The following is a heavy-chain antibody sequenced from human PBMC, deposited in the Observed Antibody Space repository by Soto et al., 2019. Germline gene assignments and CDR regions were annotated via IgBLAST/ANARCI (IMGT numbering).Heavy chain of an antibody. D-gene: IGHD6-6*01. J-gene: IGHJ6*02. CDR3: ARDEYSSHYYYYYGMDV. Sequence: SVKVSCKASGGTFSSYAISWVRQAPGQGLEWMGGIIPIFGTANYAQKFQGRVTITADESTSTAYMELSSLRSEDTAVYYCARDEYSSHYYYYYGMDVWGQGTTVTVSS. V-gene: IGHV1-69*13. CDR2: IIPIFGTA. CDR1: GGTFSSYA.